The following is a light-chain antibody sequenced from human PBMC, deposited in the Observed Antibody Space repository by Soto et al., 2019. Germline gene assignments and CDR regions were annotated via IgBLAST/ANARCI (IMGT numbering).Light chain of an antibody. V-gene: IGLV2-14*01. CDR2: EVS. J-gene: IGLJ1*01. CDR1: SSDIGGYDY. CDR3: SSYTDSSAFVV. Sequence: QSVLTQPASVSGSPGQSITLSCTGTSSDIGGYDYVSWYQQHPGKAPHLMISEVSNRPSGVSNRFSGSKSGNTASLTISGLQADDEADYYCSSYTDSSAFVVFGTETKVTVL.